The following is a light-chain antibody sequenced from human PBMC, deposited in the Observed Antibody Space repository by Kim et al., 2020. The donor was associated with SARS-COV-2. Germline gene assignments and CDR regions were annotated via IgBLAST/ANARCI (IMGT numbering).Light chain of an antibody. J-gene: IGLJ1*01. V-gene: IGLV3-1*01. CDR1: KLGDKY. CDR3: QAWDSSTFYV. Sequence: VSPGQTARITCSGDKLGDKYTCWYQQKPGQSPLLVMYEDNKRPSGIPERFSGSNSGNTATLTISGTQAVDEADYYCQAWDSSTFYVFGTGTKFTVL. CDR2: EDN.